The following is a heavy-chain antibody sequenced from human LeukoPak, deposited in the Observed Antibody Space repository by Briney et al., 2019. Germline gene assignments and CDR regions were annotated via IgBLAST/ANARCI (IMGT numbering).Heavy chain of an antibody. CDR3: ARRGAAAGTRGDKTGRDV. D-gene: IGHD6-13*01. CDR2: INSDGSST. J-gene: IGHJ6*02. Sequence: GSLRLTCAASGFTFSSYWMHWVRQAPGKGLVWVSRINSDGSSTSYADSAKGRFTISRDNAKNTLYLQMNSLRGEETARYCIARRGAAAGTRGDKTGRDVCGQGATVTVSS. V-gene: IGHV3-74*01. CDR1: GFTFSSYW.